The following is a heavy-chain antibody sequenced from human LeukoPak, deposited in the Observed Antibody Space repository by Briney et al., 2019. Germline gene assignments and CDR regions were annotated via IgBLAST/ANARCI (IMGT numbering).Heavy chain of an antibody. Sequence: GGSLRLSCAASGFTFNTYWIHWVRQAPGKGLVWVSRIKRDGSTTNYADSVKGRFTISRDNAKSTLYLQMNSLRAEDTAVYYCARGMVYCSGGSCFDYWGQGTLVTVSS. D-gene: IGHD2-15*01. CDR2: IKRDGSTT. V-gene: IGHV3-74*01. J-gene: IGHJ4*02. CDR3: ARGMVYCSGGSCFDY. CDR1: GFTFNTYW.